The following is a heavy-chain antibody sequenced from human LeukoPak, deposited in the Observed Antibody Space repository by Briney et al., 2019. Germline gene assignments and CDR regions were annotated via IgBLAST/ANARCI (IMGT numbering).Heavy chain of an antibody. CDR1: GLTFSNYW. CDR2: ISNDGTST. V-gene: IGHV3-74*01. J-gene: IGHJ3*02. D-gene: IGHD6-19*01. CDR3: AKEVRSSGWWGSDAFDI. Sequence: GGSLRLSCAVSGLTFSNYWMHWVRQAPGKGLVWVSRISNDGTSTSYADSVKGRFTISRDNSKNTLYLQMNSLRAEDTAVYYCAKEVRSSGWWGSDAFDIWGQGTMVTVSS.